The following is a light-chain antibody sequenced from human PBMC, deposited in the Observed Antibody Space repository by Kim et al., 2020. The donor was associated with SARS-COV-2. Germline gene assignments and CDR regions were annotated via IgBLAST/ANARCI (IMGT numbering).Light chain of an antibody. CDR3: QQYGSSRT. CDR2: GAS. V-gene: IGKV3-20*01. Sequence: LSPGERATPSCRANQGIISRYLAWYQQKLGQSPRLLIYGASNRATGIPERFSGSGSGTDFTLTISSLAPEDFAVYYCQQYGSSRTFGQGTKVEIK. J-gene: IGKJ1*01. CDR1: QGIISRY.